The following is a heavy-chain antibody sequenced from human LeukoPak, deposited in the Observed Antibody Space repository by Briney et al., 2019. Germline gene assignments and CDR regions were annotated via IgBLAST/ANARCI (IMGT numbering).Heavy chain of an antibody. J-gene: IGHJ3*02. CDR2: IYHSGNT. Sequence: SETLSLTCAVSGGSISSYYWSWIRQSPGKGLEWITYIYHSGNTNYNPSFKSRVTISVDTSKNQFSLKLTSVAAADTAIYYCARQPSGTAAFDIWGQGTMVTVSS. CDR1: GGSISSYY. D-gene: IGHD1/OR15-1a*01. V-gene: IGHV4-59*08. CDR3: ARQPSGTAAFDI.